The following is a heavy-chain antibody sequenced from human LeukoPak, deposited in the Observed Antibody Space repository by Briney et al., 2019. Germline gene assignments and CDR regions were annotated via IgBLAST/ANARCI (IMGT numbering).Heavy chain of an antibody. Sequence: GGSLRLSCAASGFTFSSYWMSWVRQAPGKGLEWVANIKQDGSEKYYVDSVKGRFTISRGNAKNSLYQQMNSLRAEDTAVYYCARDVPNYYGSGSYYNPTYYFDYWGQGTLVTVSS. J-gene: IGHJ4*02. CDR2: IKQDGSEK. D-gene: IGHD3-10*01. V-gene: IGHV3-7*03. CDR3: ARDVPNYYGSGSYYNPTYYFDY. CDR1: GFTFSSYW.